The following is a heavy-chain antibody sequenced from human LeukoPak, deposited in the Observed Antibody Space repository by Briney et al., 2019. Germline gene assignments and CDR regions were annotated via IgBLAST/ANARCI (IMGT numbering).Heavy chain of an antibody. CDR3: ARGTYYYDSSGYSEYDY. CDR2: ISAYNGNT. V-gene: IGHV1-18*01. D-gene: IGHD3-22*01. J-gene: IGHJ4*02. Sequence: GASVTVSCKASGYTFTRYGISWVRQAPGQGLEWMGWISAYNGNTNYAQKLQGRVTMTTDTSTSTAYMELRSLRSDATAVYYCARGTYYYDSSGYSEYDYWGQGTLVTVSS. CDR1: GYTFTRYG.